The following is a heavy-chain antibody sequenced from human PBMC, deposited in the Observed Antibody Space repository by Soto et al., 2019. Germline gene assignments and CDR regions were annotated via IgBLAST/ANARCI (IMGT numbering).Heavy chain of an antibody. D-gene: IGHD5-12*01. CDR1: GYTFTSYD. Sequence: ASVKVSCKASGYTFTSYDINWVRQATGQGLEWMGWMNPNSGNTGYAQKFQGRVTMTRNTSISTAYMELSSLRSEYTAVYYCARGAVPGYRGYDPPRAFDIWGQGTMVTVSS. V-gene: IGHV1-8*02. CDR3: ARGAVPGYRGYDPPRAFDI. J-gene: IGHJ3*02. CDR2: MNPNSGNT.